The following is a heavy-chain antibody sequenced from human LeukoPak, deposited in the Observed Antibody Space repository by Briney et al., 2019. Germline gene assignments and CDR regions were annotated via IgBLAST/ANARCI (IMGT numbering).Heavy chain of an antibody. CDR2: INSNTGNP. J-gene: IGHJ4*02. V-gene: IGHV7-4-1*02. D-gene: IGHD3-22*01. CDR1: GYTFTTYA. Sequence: GASVKVSCKASGYTFTTYAMNWVRQAPGLGLEWMGWINSNTGNPTYARGFTGRFVFSLDTSVSTAYLQISSLKAEDTAVYYCARDGNYYDSSGYNFDYWGQGTLVTVSS. CDR3: ARDGNYYDSSGYNFDY.